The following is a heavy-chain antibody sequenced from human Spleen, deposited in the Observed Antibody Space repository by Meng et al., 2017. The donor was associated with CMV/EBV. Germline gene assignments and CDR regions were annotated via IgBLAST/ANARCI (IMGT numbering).Heavy chain of an antibody. D-gene: IGHD6-6*01. V-gene: IGHV4-39*07. CDR1: GDSISSSNFF. CDR3: VRDRDSSSSSWDY. J-gene: IGHJ4*02. Sequence: SETLSLTCTVSGDSISSSNFFWGWIRQPPGKGLEWIGSVNYGVRTYYNPSLKRRVTMSVDTSKNQFSLRVSSVTAADTAIYYCVRDRDSSSSSWDYWGQGTLVTVSS. CDR2: VNYGVRT.